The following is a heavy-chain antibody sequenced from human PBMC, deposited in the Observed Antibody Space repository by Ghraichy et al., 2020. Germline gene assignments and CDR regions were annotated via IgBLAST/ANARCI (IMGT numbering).Heavy chain of an antibody. CDR2: ISGSGGST. V-gene: IGHV3-23*01. CDR3: AKDAPYYDFWSGYYF. D-gene: IGHD3-3*01. CDR1: GFTFSSYA. Sequence: GESLNISCAASGFTFSSYAMSWVRQAPGKGLEWVSAISGSGGSTYYADSVKGRFTISRDNSKNTLYLQMNSLRAEDTAVYYCAKDAPYYDFWSGYYFGGQGTLVTVSS. J-gene: IGHJ4*02.